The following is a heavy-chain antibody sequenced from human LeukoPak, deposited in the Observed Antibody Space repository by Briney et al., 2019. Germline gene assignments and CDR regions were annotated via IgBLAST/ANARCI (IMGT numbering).Heavy chain of an antibody. Sequence: PGGSLRLSCAASGFTVRINYTSWVRQAPGKGLEWVSVIYSGGSTYYADSVKGRFTISRDNSKNTLYLQMNSLRAEDTAVYYCARAEGYSSGWYDYWGQGTLVTVSS. V-gene: IGHV3-66*01. CDR3: ARAEGYSSGWYDY. CDR1: GFTVRINY. CDR2: IYSGGST. D-gene: IGHD6-19*01. J-gene: IGHJ4*02.